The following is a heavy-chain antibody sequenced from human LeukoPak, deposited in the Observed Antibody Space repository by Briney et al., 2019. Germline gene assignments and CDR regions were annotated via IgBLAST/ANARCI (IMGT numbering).Heavy chain of an antibody. CDR1: GFTFSSYG. CDR2: ISYDGSNK. V-gene: IGHV3-30*18. Sequence: GGSLRLSCAASGFTFSSYGMHWVRQAPGKGLEWVAVISYDGSNKYYADSVKGRFTISRDNSKNTLYLQMNSLRGEDTAVYCCAKGRGVLTTANDYWGQGTLVTVSS. J-gene: IGHJ4*02. CDR3: AKGRGVLTTANDY. D-gene: IGHD3-3*01.